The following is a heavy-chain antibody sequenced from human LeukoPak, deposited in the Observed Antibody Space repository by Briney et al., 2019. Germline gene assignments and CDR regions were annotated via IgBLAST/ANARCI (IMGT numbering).Heavy chain of an antibody. D-gene: IGHD2-15*01. Sequence: KPSETLSLTCTDSGGSISSYYWSWIRQPPGKGLEWIGYIYYSGSTNYNPSLKSRVTISVDTSKNQFSLKLSSVTAADTAVYYCARGWWVAATLYYFDYWGQGTLVTVSS. CDR1: GGSISSYY. CDR3: ARGWWVAATLYYFDY. CDR2: IYYSGST. V-gene: IGHV4-59*01. J-gene: IGHJ4*02.